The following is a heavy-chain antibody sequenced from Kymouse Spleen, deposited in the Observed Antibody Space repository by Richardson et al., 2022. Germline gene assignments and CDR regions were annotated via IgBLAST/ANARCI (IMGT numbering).Heavy chain of an antibody. V-gene: IGHV3-21*03. CDR1: GFTFSSYS. J-gene: IGHJ4*02. CDR3: ARDPGDRDYFDY. D-gene: IGHD7-27*02. CDR2: ISSSSSYI. Sequence: EVQLVESGGGLVKPGGSLRLSCAASGFTFSSYSMNWVRQAPGKGLEWVSSISSSSSYIYYADSVKGRFTISRDNAKNSLYLQMNSLRAEDTAVYYCARDPGDRDYFDYWGQGTLVTVSS.